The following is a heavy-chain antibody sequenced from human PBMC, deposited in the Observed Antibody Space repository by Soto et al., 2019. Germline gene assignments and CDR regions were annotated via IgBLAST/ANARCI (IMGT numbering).Heavy chain of an antibody. V-gene: IGHV4-30-4*01. CDR2: IYYSGST. J-gene: IGHJ6*02. D-gene: IGHD6-6*01. CDR3: AREREESSQGQLVDYYYYGMDV. Sequence: QVQLQESGPGLVKPSQTLSLTCTVSGGSISSGDYYWSWIRQPPGKGLEWIGYIYYSGSTYYNPSLKSRVTISVDTSKNQFSLKLSSVTAADTAVYYCAREREESSQGQLVDYYYYGMDVWGQGTTVTVSS. CDR1: GGSISSGDYY.